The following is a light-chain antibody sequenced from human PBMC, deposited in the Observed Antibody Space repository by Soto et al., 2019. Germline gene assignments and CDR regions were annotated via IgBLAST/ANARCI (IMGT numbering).Light chain of an antibody. CDR2: GAS. V-gene: IGKV3-20*01. Sequence: EMVLTQSPGTLSLSPGERATLSCRASQGVSNSFLAWYQQKPGQAPRLLIYGASNRATGIPDRFSGSGSGKDFTLTITRLEPEDFAVYYCQQYVTSPWAFGQWTKVEIE. J-gene: IGKJ1*01. CDR1: QGVSNSF. CDR3: QQYVTSPWA.